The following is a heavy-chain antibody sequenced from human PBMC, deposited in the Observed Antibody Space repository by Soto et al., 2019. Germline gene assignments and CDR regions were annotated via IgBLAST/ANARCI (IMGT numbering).Heavy chain of an antibody. V-gene: IGHV3-23*01. Sequence: GGSLRLSCAASGFTFSSYAMSWVRQAPGKGLEWVSAISGSGVSTYYADSVKGRFTISRDNSKNTLYMQMNSLRAEDTAVYYCAKGPILTGYYTFDYWGHGTLVTVSS. CDR2: ISGSGVST. CDR1: GFTFSSYA. D-gene: IGHD3-9*01. CDR3: AKGPILTGYYTFDY. J-gene: IGHJ4*01.